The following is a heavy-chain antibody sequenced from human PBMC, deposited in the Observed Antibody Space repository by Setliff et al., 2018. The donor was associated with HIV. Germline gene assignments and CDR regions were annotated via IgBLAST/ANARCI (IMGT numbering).Heavy chain of an antibody. CDR3: AREYISGYDV. CDR1: GGSITSTSYY. J-gene: IGHJ1*01. CDR2: MYYGGST. D-gene: IGHD6-25*01. Sequence: NPSETLSLTCTLFGGSITSTSYYWGWIRQAPGKGLEWIGNMYYGGSTHYNPSLKSRVSISADTPRNQLSLKLTSVTAADTAVYYCAREYISGYDVWGQGTLVTVSS. V-gene: IGHV4-39*07.